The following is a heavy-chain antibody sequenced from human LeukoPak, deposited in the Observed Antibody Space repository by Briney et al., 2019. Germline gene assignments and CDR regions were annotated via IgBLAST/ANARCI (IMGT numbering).Heavy chain of an antibody. CDR1: GFTFSSYS. CDR2: ISSSSSYI. CDR3: ARDRDRGVIDY. D-gene: IGHD3-10*01. J-gene: IGHJ4*02. Sequence: PGGSLRLSCAASGFTFSSYSMNWVRQAPGKGLEWVSSISSSSSYIYYADSVKGRFAISRDNAKNSLYLQMNSLRAEDTAVYYCARDRDRGVIDYWGQGTLVTVSS. V-gene: IGHV3-21*01.